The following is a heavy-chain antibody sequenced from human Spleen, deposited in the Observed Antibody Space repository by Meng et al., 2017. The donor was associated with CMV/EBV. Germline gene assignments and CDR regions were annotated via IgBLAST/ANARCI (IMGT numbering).Heavy chain of an antibody. Sequence: SLKISCAASGFTFDDYAMHWVRQVPGKGLEWVSGISWDSGIINYADSVKGRFTVSRDNAKKSLYLQMDSLRAEDMALYYCAKDRGSYSYWFLELWGRGTLVTVSS. CDR1: GFTFDDYA. CDR3: AKDRGSYSYWFLEL. CDR2: ISWDSGII. D-gene: IGHD1-26*01. V-gene: IGHV3-9*03. J-gene: IGHJ2*01.